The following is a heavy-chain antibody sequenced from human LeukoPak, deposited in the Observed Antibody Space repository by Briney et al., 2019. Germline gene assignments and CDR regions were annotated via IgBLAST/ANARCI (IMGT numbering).Heavy chain of an antibody. Sequence: GGSLRLSCTASGFTFSDYAMSWVRQAPGKGLEWVSGISGSGGSIRYADSVKGRFIISRDNSKNALYLQMNSLRAEDTAVYYCAKGGDGYNYYFDYWGQETLVTVSS. J-gene: IGHJ4*02. CDR1: GFTFSDYA. CDR2: ISGSGGSI. D-gene: IGHD5-24*01. V-gene: IGHV3-23*01. CDR3: AKGGDGYNYYFDY.